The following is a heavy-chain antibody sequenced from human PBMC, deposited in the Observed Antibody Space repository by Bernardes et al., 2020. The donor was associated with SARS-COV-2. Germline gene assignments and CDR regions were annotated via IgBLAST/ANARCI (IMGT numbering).Heavy chain of an antibody. D-gene: IGHD3-22*01. CDR3: AKSTGQDSR. V-gene: IGHV3-23*01. CDR2: ISGSGDST. J-gene: IGHJ4*02. CDR1: GFSFSSYV. Sequence: GSLRLSCAAPGFSFSSYVMSWVRQAPGKGLEWVSGISGSGDSTYYADSLKGRVTISRDKSKNTVYLQINHLRVEDTAVYYCAKSTGQDSRWGQGTLVTVYS.